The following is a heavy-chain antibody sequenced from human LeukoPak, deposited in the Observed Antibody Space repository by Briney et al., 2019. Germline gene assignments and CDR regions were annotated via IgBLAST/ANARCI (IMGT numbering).Heavy chain of an antibody. D-gene: IGHD2/OR15-2a*01. J-gene: IGHJ4*02. CDR3: ARDFPFRD. CDR2: IYSGGST. Sequence: TGGSLRLSCAASGFTVSSNYMRWVRQAQGKGLEGVSLIYSGGSTYYSYSVKGRFTISRDNSKNMLFLQMDSLRAEDTAVYYCARDFPFRDWGQGTLVTVSS. CDR1: GFTVSSNY. V-gene: IGHV3-53*01.